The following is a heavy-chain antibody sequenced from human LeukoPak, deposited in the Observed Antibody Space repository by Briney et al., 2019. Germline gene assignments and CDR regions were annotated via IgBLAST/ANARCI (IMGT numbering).Heavy chain of an antibody. V-gene: IGHV4-39*07. CDR2: IYYSGST. J-gene: IGHJ4*02. CDR1: GGSISSSSYY. Sequence: SETLSLTCTVSGGSISSSSYYWGWIRQPPGKGLEWIGSIYYSGSTCYNPSLKSRVTISVDTSKNQFSLKLSSVTAADTAVYYCARDFRGYCSSTSCSEGYFDYWGQGTLVTVSS. D-gene: IGHD2-2*03. CDR3: ARDFRGYCSSTSCSEGYFDY.